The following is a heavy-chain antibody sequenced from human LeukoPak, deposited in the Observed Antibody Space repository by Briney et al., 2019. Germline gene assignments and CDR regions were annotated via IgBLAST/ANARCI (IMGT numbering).Heavy chain of an antibody. J-gene: IGHJ6*02. CDR3: ARDCLRVPAAGRVEGMDV. D-gene: IGHD6-13*01. CDR2: IYYSGST. CDR1: GGSISSSSYY. V-gene: IGHV4-39*07. Sequence: SETLSLTCTVSGGSISSSSYYWGWIRQPPGKGLEWIGSIYYSGSTYYNPSLKSRVTISVDTSKNQFSLKLSSVTAPDTAVYYCARDCLRVPAAGRVEGMDVWGQGTTVTVSS.